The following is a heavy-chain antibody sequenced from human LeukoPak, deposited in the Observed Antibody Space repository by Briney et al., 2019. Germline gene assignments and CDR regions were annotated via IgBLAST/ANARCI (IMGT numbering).Heavy chain of an antibody. CDR2: MNPNSGNT. CDR3: ARGPPYYDFWSDLYFDY. D-gene: IGHD3-3*01. CDR1: GYTFTSYD. J-gene: IGHJ4*02. Sequence: ASVKVSCKASGYTFTSYDINWVRQATGQGLEWMGWMNPNSGNTGYAQKFQGRVTMTRNTSISTAYMELSSLRSEDTAVYYCARGPPYYDFWSDLYFDYWGQGTLVTVSS. V-gene: IGHV1-8*01.